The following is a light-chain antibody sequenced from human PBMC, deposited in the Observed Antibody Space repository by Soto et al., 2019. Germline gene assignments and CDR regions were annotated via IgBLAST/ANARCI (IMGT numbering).Light chain of an antibody. CDR3: LAWDDSLDGWV. V-gene: IGLV1-47*01. CDR1: SPNVGSNY. CDR2: RYS. Sequence: QSVLTQPPSASGTPGQTVTISCAGSSPNVGSNYVAWYQLLPGRAPKLLIYRYSQRPSGVPDRFSGSKSGTSASLAISGLRSEDEGDYYCLAWDDSLDGWVFGGGTKLTVL. J-gene: IGLJ3*02.